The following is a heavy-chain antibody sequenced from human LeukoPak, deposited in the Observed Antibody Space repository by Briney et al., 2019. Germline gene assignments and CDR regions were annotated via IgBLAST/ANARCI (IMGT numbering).Heavy chain of an antibody. CDR3: ARQSGYSIYYYYYMDV. CDR1: GFTFSSYS. CDR2: ISSSSYI. D-gene: IGHD5-18*01. Sequence: PGGSLRLSCAASGFTFSSYSMNWVRQAPGKGLEWVSSISSSSYIYYADSVKGRFTISRDNAKNSLYLQMNSLRAEDTAVYYCARQSGYSIYYYYYMDVWGKGTTVTVSS. J-gene: IGHJ6*03. V-gene: IGHV3-21*01.